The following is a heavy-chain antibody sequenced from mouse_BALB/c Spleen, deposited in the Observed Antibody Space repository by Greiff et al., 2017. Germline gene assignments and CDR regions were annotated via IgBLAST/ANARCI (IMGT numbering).Heavy chain of an antibody. CDR2: IYPGGGST. CDR1: GYTFTSYW. Sequence: QVQLQQPGAELVKPGTSVKLSCTASGYTFTSYWINWVQLRPGQGLEWIGDIYPGGGSTNYNEKFKSKATLTVDTSSSTAYMQLSSLASEDSALYYCARGDYDSFAYWGQGTLVTVSA. CDR3: ARGDYDSFAY. V-gene: IGHV1-55*01. D-gene: IGHD2-4*01. J-gene: IGHJ3*01.